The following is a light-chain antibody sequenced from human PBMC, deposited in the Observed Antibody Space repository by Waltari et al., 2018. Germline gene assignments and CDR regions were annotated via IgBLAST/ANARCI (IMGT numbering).Light chain of an antibody. CDR2: DAS. CDR3: QKYGTLPAT. Sequence: EIMLTQSPGTLSLSPGERATLSCRASQSISRYLAWYQHKPGQAPRLIIYDASSRATGIPNRFSGSGSVTDFSLTISRLEPEDFAVYYCQKYGTLPATFGQGTKVEIK. V-gene: IGKV3-20*01. J-gene: IGKJ1*01. CDR1: QSISRY.